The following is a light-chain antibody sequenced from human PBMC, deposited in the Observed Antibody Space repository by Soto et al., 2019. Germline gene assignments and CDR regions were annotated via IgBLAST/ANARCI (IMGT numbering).Light chain of an antibody. CDR3: AAWDASLNGYV. V-gene: IGLV1-44*01. CDR1: SSNIGSNT. J-gene: IGLJ1*01. Sequence: QSVLTQPPSASGTPWQRVTISCSGSSSNIGSNTVNWYQQLPGTAPKLLIYSNNQRPSGVPDRFSGSKSGTSASLAISGLQSEDEADYYCAAWDASLNGYVFGTGTKVTVL. CDR2: SNN.